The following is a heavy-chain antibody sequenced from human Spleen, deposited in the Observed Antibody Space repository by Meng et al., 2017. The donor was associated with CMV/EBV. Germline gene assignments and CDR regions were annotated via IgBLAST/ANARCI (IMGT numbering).Heavy chain of an antibody. J-gene: IGHJ5*01. Sequence: VAWKASGYTFTSYGISWVRQAPGQGLEWLGWTSTYHGITNYAQNLQDRVTMTTDTSTSTAYMELRRLRYDDTAVYYCARREGWFDSWGQGTLVTVSS. CDR1: GYTFTSYG. CDR2: TSTYHGIT. CDR3: ARREGWFDS. V-gene: IGHV1-18*01.